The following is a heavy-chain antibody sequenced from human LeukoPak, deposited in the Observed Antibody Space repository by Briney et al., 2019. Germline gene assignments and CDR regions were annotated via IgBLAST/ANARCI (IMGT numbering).Heavy chain of an antibody. Sequence: SETLSLTCTVSAYSISSGYFWGWIRQPPGKGLEWIGSIYSSGSTNYNPSLKSRVTISVDTSKNQFSLKLSSVTAADTAVYYCARVYCSSTSCYHVDVWGKGTTVTISS. CDR3: ARVYCSSTSCYHVDV. V-gene: IGHV4-38-2*02. D-gene: IGHD2-2*01. CDR1: AYSISSGYF. CDR2: IYSSGST. J-gene: IGHJ6*04.